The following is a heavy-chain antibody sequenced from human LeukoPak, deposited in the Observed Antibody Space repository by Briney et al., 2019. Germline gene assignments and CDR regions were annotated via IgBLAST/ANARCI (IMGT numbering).Heavy chain of an antibody. V-gene: IGHV3-23*01. J-gene: IGHJ6*03. CDR1: GFAFSSFA. CDR3: AKMKGWRIDDYCMDV. CDR2: LTSSGST. Sequence: TGGSLRLSCVASGFAFSSFAMSWVRQAPGKGLEWVSGLTSSGSTYHADSVKSRFTISSDNSKNTLSLQMTSLRAEDTAVYYCAKMKGWRIDDYCMDVWGKGTTVTVSS. D-gene: IGHD2-15*01.